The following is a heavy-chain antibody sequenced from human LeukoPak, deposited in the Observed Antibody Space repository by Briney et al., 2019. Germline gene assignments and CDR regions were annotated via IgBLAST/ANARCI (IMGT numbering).Heavy chain of an antibody. D-gene: IGHD3-22*01. J-gene: IGHJ4*02. CDR1: GGSFSGYY. CDR3: ARDNYYDSSGYD. V-gene: IGHV4-34*01. CDR2: INHSGST. Sequence: SETLCLTCAVYGGSFSGYYWSWIRQPPGKGLEWIGEINHSGSTNYNPSLRSRVTISVDTSKNQFSLKLSSVTAADTAVYYCARDNYYDSSGYDWGQGTLVTVSS.